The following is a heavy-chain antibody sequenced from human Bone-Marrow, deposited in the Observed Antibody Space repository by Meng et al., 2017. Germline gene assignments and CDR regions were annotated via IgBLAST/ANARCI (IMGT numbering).Heavy chain of an antibody. CDR2: IIPILDTA. Sequence: SVKVSCKASGDTFRDYAISWVRQAPGQGLEWMGGIIPILDTANYAQRFQGRVTITADESTSTAYMELSSLRSKDTAVYYCAKTRDGYTSYYFDNWGQGTLVTVSS. CDR1: GDTFRDYA. V-gene: IGHV1-69*13. CDR3: AKTRDGYTSYYFDN. J-gene: IGHJ4*02. D-gene: IGHD5-24*01.